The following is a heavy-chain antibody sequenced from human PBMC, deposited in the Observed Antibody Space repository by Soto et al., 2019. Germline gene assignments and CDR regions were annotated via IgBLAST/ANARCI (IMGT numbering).Heavy chain of an antibody. CDR3: AKDPTTAGFFDS. CDR2: ISGSGDTT. CDR1: GFTFSSYA. J-gene: IGHJ4*02. V-gene: IGHV3-23*01. D-gene: IGHD1-26*01. Sequence: EVQLLESRGGLVQPGGSLRLSCAASGFTFSSYAMSWVRQAPGKGLEWVSAISGSGDTTQYADSVKGRFTISRDNSKNTLYLQMNSLRAEETAVYYCAKDPTTAGFFDSWGQGTLVTVSS.